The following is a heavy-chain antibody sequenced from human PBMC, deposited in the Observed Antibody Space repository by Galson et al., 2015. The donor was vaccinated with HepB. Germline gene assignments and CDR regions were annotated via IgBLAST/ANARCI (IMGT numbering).Heavy chain of an antibody. CDR3: ARDYGGNSNGMDV. D-gene: IGHD4-23*01. J-gene: IGHJ6*02. V-gene: IGHV3-48*01. CDR2: ISSSSSTI. Sequence: SLRLSCAASGFTFSSYSMNWVRQAPGKGLEWVSYISSSSSTIYYADSVEGRFTISRDNAKNSLYLQMNSLRAEDTAVYYCARDYGGNSNGMDVWGQGTTVTVSS. CDR1: GFTFSSYS.